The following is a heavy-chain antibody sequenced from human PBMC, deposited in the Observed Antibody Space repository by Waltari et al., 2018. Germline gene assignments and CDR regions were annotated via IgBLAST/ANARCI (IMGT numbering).Heavy chain of an antibody. D-gene: IGHD1-1*01. J-gene: IGHJ6*03. Sequence: VPLVQSGADVTKPGATVALSCKVPGYPFPDYSLHCVQQAPGKGLEWMGRIDPEDGETIYAAKFQGRVTITADTSTDTVYMEIHGLKSEDTAMYYCATLTLAYDYMDVWGRGTTVIVSS. CDR2: IDPEDGET. V-gene: IGHV1-69-2*01. CDR3: ATLTLAYDYMDV. CDR1: GYPFPDYS.